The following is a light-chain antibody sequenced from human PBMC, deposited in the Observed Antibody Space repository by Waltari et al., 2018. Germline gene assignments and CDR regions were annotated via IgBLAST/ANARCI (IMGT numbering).Light chain of an antibody. CDR1: KLGDKY. Sequence: SYELIQPPSVSVSPGQTARITCSGDKLGDKYASWYQQRPGQSPVLVIYQSSKRPSGIPGRFSGSNAGNTASLTSGGTQTMDEADYYCQAWDNNVVVFGGGTKLTVL. V-gene: IGLV3-1*01. CDR2: QSS. J-gene: IGLJ2*01. CDR3: QAWDNNVVV.